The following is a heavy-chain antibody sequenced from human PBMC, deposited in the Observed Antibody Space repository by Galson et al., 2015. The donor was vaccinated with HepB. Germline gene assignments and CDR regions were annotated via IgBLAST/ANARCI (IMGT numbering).Heavy chain of an antibody. D-gene: IGHD6-13*01. CDR1: GYTFTNYY. Sequence: SVKVSCKASGYTFTNYYIHWVRQAPGQGLEWMGIINPSGVSTNYAQKFQGRVTMTRDTSKSTVYIELSSLRSDDTAVYYCAGAAADHYFDYWGQGTLVTVSS. CDR3: AGAAADHYFDY. V-gene: IGHV1-46*01. CDR2: INPSGVST. J-gene: IGHJ4*02.